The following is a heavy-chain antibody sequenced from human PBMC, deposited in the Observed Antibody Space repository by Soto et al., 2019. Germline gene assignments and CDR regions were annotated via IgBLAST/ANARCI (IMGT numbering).Heavy chain of an antibody. Sequence: QVHLEQSGAEVKKPGDSVKVSCKASGYTFTHFYITWVRQAPGQGLEWMGAISPHNFNTNFAQKVQGRVTLTTDTSTNTAYMELRILTSDDTAVYYCARDEGGHDILPGYYKAHPFDYWGQGALVTVS. V-gene: IGHV1-18*01. D-gene: IGHD3-9*01. CDR1: GYTFTHFY. J-gene: IGHJ4*02. CDR2: ISPHNFNT. CDR3: ARDEGGHDILPGYYKAHPFDY.